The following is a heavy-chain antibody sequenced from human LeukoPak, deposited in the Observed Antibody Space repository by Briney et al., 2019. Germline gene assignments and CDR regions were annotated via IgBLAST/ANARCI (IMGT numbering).Heavy chain of an antibody. Sequence: EGSLRLSCAASGFIFGSYAMIWVRQAPGRGLEWVSGVSSGGDSTYYADSVKGRFTISRDNSKNTVYMHMNNLRVDDTAVYYCAKNAMVRGVMTDSFYYMDVWGKGTTVTVSS. J-gene: IGHJ6*03. V-gene: IGHV3-23*01. CDR1: GFIFGSYA. CDR3: AKNAMVRGVMTDSFYYMDV. CDR2: VSSGGDST. D-gene: IGHD3-10*01.